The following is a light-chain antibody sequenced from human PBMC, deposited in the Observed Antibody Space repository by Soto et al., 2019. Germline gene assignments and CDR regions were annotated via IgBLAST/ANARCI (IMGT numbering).Light chain of an antibody. J-gene: IGLJ2*01. Sequence: SALTQPPSASGSPGQSATISCTGSSSDVGGYNYVHWYQQHPGKAPKLIIYEVTKRPSGVPDRFSGSKSGNTASLTVSGLQAEDEADYYCSSYAGSNNLVFGGGTKVTVL. V-gene: IGLV2-8*01. CDR2: EVT. CDR1: SSDVGGYNY. CDR3: SSYAGSNNLV.